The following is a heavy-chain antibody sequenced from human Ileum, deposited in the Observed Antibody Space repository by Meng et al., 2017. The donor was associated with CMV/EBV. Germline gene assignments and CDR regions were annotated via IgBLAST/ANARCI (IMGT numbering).Heavy chain of an antibody. D-gene: IGHD3-3*01. Sequence: GGSLRLSCAASGFTFSSYEMNWVRQAPGKGLEWVSYISSSGSTIYYADSVKGRFTISRDNAKNSLYLQMNSVRAEDTAVYYCARDPSPEWLKYFDHWGQGTLVTVSS. CDR2: ISSSGSTI. CDR3: ARDPSPEWLKYFDH. CDR1: GFTFSSYE. V-gene: IGHV3-48*03. J-gene: IGHJ4*02.